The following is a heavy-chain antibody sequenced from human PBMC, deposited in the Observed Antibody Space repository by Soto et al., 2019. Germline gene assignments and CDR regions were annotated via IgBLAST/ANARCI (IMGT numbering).Heavy chain of an antibody. CDR3: AILSN. V-gene: IGHV3-53*02. D-gene: IGHD6-6*01. Sequence: EVQLVETGGGLIQPGGSLRLSCAASGFTVSSNYMNWVRQAPGKGLEWLSIIYSDATTYYADSVKGRFTISRDNFQNTLYLQMNNLRAADTAVYYCAILSNWGQGTLFTVSS. J-gene: IGHJ4*02. CDR1: GFTVSSNY. CDR2: IYSDATT.